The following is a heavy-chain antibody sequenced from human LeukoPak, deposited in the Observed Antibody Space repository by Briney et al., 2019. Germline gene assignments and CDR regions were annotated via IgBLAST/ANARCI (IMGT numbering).Heavy chain of an antibody. J-gene: IGHJ5*02. CDR3: ARGGLPRENWFDP. CDR2: ISHSGST. V-gene: IGHV4-34*01. Sequence: SETLSLTCAVYGGSFSGYYWSWIRQPPGKGLEWIGEISHSGSTYYNPSLESRVTISIDTSKNQFSLKLSSVTAADTAVYYCARGGLPRENWFDPWGQGTLVTVSS. CDR1: GGSFSGYY. D-gene: IGHD3/OR15-3a*01.